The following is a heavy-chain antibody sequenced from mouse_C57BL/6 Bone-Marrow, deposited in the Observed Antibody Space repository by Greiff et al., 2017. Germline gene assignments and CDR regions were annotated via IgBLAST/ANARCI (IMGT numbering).Heavy chain of an antibody. CDR3: TAHYGSSSYFHFDY. CDR1: GFNIKDDY. V-gene: IGHV14-4*01. J-gene: IGHJ2*01. D-gene: IGHD1-1*01. Sequence: EVQLQQSGAELVRPGASVKLSCTASGFNIKDDYMHWVKQRPEQGLEWIGWIDPENGDTEYASKFQGKATITADTSSNTAYLQLSSLTSEDTAFYYCTAHYGSSSYFHFDYWGQGTTLTVSS. CDR2: IDPENGDT.